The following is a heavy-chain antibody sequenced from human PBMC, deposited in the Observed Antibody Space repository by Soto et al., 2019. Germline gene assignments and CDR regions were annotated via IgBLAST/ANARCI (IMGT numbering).Heavy chain of an antibody. D-gene: IGHD2-2*01. Sequence: SETLSLTCTVSGGSISSYYWSWIRQPPGKGLEWIGYIYYSGSTNYNPSLKSRVTISVDTSKNQFSLKLSSVTAADTAVYYCASHSVTYGYCSSTSCSPPDYWGQGTLVTVSS. CDR1: GGSISSYY. CDR3: ASHSVTYGYCSSTSCSPPDY. CDR2: IYYSGST. V-gene: IGHV4-59*01. J-gene: IGHJ4*02.